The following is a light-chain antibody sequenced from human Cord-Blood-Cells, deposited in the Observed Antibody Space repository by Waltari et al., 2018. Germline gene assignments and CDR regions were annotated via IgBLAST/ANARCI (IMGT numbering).Light chain of an antibody. CDR1: SSAVGGYNY. Sequence: QSALTQPASVSGSPGQSITISCTGTSSAVGGYNYVSWYQQHPGKAPKLMIYDVSNRPSGVSNRFSGSKSGNTASLTISGLQAEYEADYYCSSYTSSSTLVFGGGTKLTVL. J-gene: IGLJ3*02. V-gene: IGLV2-14*03. CDR3: SSYTSSSTLV. CDR2: DVS.